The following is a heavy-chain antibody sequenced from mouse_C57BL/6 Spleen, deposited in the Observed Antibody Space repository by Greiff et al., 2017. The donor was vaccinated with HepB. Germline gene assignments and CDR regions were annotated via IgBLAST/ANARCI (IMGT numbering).Heavy chain of an antibody. J-gene: IGHJ3*01. CDR2: IYPGDGDT. Sequence: QVQLQQSGAELVRPGTSVKMSCKASGYTFTNYWIGWAKQRPGHGLEWIGQIYPGDGDTNYNGKFKGKATLTADKSSSTAYMQLSSLTSEDSAVYFCAREGNYPSFAYWGQGTLVTVSA. V-gene: IGHV1-63*01. CDR3: AREGNYPSFAY. CDR1: GYTFTNYW.